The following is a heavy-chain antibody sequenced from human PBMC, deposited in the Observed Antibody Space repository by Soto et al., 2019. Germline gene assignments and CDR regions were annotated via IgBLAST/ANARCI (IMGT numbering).Heavy chain of an antibody. CDR3: ARDLSRNGWYDFDY. CDR2: ISSSSSTI. CDR1: GFTFSSYS. D-gene: IGHD6-19*01. Sequence: GGSLRLSCAASGFTFSSYSMNWVRQAPGKGLEWVSYISSSSSTIYYADSVKGRFTISRDNAKNSLYLQMNSLRAEDTAVYYCARDLSRNGWYDFDYWGQGTLVTVSS. V-gene: IGHV3-48*01. J-gene: IGHJ4*02.